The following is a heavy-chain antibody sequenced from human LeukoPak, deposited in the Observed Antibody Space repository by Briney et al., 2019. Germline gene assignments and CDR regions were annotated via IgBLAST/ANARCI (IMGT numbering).Heavy chain of an antibody. V-gene: IGHV3-23*01. CDR1: GFTFSSYA. Sequence: GGSLTLSCAASGFTFSSYAMSWVRKAPGQGLEWVSAISGSGGSTYYADSVKGRFTISRDNSKNTLYLQMNSLRAEDTAVYYCARDRFSGSYPLDYWGQGTLVTVSS. CDR3: ARDRFSGSYPLDY. CDR2: ISGSGGST. J-gene: IGHJ4*02. D-gene: IGHD1-26*01.